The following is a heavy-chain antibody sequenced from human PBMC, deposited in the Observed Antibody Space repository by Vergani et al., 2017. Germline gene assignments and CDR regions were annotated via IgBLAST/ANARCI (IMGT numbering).Heavy chain of an antibody. V-gene: IGHV1-2*02. CDR2: NNPNSGGT. J-gene: IGHJ4*02. Sequence: QVQLVQSGAEVKKPGASVKVSCKASGYTFTDYFMHWVRQAPGPGLEWMGWNNPNSGGTNYAQKFQGRVTMTRDTSISTAYMELSNLRSDDTAVYYCARVGTSSNRDYFDDWGQGTLVTVSS. CDR3: ARVGTSSNRDYFDD. CDR1: GYTFTDYF. D-gene: IGHD2-2*01.